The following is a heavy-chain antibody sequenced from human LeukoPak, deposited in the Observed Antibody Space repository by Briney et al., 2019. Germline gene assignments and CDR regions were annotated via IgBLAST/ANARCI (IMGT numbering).Heavy chain of an antibody. CDR1: GFTFSHHG. CDR2: IRNDGSNH. Sequence: GGSLRLSCAASGFTFSHHGMHWVRQAPGKGLEWVAFIRNDGSNHYYADSVKGRFTISRDNAKNSLYLQMNNLRAEDTAVYYCARYSSSWYSDYWGQGTLVTVSS. D-gene: IGHD6-13*01. CDR3: ARYSSSWYSDY. J-gene: IGHJ4*02. V-gene: IGHV3-30*02.